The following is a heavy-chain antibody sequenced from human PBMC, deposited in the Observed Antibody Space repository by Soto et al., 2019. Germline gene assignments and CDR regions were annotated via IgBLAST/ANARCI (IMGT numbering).Heavy chain of an antibody. V-gene: IGHV3-30-3*01. CDR1: GFTFSSYA. J-gene: IGHJ4*02. CDR2: ISYDGSNK. D-gene: IGHD2-15*01. Sequence: QVQLVESGGGVVQPGRSLRLSCAASGFTFSSYAMHWVRQAPGKGLEWVAVISYDGSNKYYADSVKGRFTISRDNSKNKLHLQMKSLRAEDTAVYYCARGGDIGVVVAATPFDYWGQGTLVTVSS. CDR3: ARGGDIGVVVAATPFDY.